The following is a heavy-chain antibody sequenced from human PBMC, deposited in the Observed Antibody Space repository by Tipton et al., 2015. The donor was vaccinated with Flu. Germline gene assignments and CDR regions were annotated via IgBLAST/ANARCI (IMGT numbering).Heavy chain of an antibody. V-gene: IGHV4-38-2*02. J-gene: IGHJ5*02. CDR3: ARRDYSNYVSDPKNWFAP. CDR1: GDSISSDFF. D-gene: IGHD4-11*01. Sequence: TLSLTCSISGDSISSDFFWGWIRQPPGKGLEWIASIHRSGSTYYNPALKSRCTILLDKSNNQFSLKLRSVPAADMAVYYCARRDYSNYVSDPKNWFAPWGQGTLVTVSS. CDR2: IHRSGST.